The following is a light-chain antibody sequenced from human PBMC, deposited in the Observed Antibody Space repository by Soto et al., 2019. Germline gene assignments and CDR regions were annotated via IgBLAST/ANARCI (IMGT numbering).Light chain of an antibody. CDR1: QSVSSSY. Sequence: EIVLTQSPGTLSLSPGERATLSCRASQSVSSSYLAWYQHKPGQAPRLLIYGASGRATGIPDRFSGSGSGTDLTLPISRLEPEDFAVYYCQQYGSSPHTVGQGTKLEIK. J-gene: IGKJ2*01. CDR3: QQYGSSPHT. V-gene: IGKV3-20*01. CDR2: GAS.